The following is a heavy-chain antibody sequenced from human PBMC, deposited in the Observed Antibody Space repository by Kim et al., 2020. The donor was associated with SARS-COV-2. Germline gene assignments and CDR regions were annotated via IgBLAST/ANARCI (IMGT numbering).Heavy chain of an antibody. CDR2: ISGSGGST. CDR3: AKDPSLLWFWEPWDY. V-gene: IGHV3-23*01. Sequence: GGSLRLSCAASEFTFSSYAMGWFRQAPGKGLEWVSAISGSGGSTYYADSVKGRFPISRDNSKNTLYLQMNSMRAEDTAVYYCAKDPSLLWFWEPWDYWGQGTMVIVST. J-gene: IGHJ4*02. D-gene: IGHD3-10*01. CDR1: EFTFSSYA.